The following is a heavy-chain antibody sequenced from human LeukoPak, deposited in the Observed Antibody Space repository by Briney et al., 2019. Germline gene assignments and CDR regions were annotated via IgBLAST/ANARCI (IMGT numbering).Heavy chain of an antibody. J-gene: IGHJ6*02. CDR1: GGTFSSYA. CDR3: AGMATPRGYGMDV. D-gene: IGHD5-24*01. Sequence: GASVKVSCKASGGTFSSYAISWVRQAPGQGFEWMGRIIPILGIANYAQKFQGRVTITADKSTSTAYMELSGLRSEDTAVYYCAGMATPRGYGMDVWGQGTTVTVSS. V-gene: IGHV1-69*04. CDR2: IIPILGIA.